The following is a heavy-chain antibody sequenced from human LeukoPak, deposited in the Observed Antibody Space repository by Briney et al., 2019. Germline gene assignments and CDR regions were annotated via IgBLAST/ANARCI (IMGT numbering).Heavy chain of an antibody. CDR2: INPNSGGT. D-gene: IGHD6-6*01. CDR1: GYTFTGYY. CDR3: VRELVRSYYGMDV. V-gene: IGHV1-2*06. Sequence: VASVKVSCKASGYTFTGYYMHWVRQAPGQGLEWMGRINPNSGGTNYAQKFQGRVTMTRDTSISTAYMELSRLRSDDTAVYYCVRELVRSYYGMDVWGQGTTVTVSS. J-gene: IGHJ6*02.